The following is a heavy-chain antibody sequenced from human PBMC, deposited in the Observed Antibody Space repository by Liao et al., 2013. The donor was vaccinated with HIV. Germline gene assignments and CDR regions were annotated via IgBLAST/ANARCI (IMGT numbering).Heavy chain of an antibody. CDR2: IYTSGST. Sequence: QVQLQESGPGLVKPSQTLSLTCTVSGGSISSGSYYWSWIRQPAGKGLEWIGRIYTSGSTNYNPSLKSRVTISVDTSKNQFSLKLSSVTAADTAVYYCARDDVGIAAPGMWWGQGNPGSPSPQ. CDR3: ARDDVGIAAPGMW. V-gene: IGHV4-61*02. CDR1: GGSISSGSYY. D-gene: IGHD6-13*01. J-gene: IGHJ4*02.